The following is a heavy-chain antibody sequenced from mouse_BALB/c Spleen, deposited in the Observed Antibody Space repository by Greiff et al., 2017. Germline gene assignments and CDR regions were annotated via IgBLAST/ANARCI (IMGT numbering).Heavy chain of an antibody. D-gene: IGHD2-14*01. CDR1: GFNIKDYY. J-gene: IGHJ3*01. Sequence: EVKLMESGAELVRSGASVKLSCTASGFNIKDYYMHWVKQRPEQGLEWIGWIDPENGDTEYAPKFQGKATMTADTSSNTAYLQLSSLTSEDTAVYYCYYRYDDAAWFAYWGQGTLVTVSA. CDR2: IDPENGDT. CDR3: YYRYDDAAWFAY. V-gene: IGHV14-4*02.